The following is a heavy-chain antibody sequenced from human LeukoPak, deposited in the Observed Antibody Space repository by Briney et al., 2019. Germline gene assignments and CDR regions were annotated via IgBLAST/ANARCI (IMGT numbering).Heavy chain of an antibody. D-gene: IGHD1-26*01. Sequence: PSETLSLTCTVSGYSISRGYYWGWIRQPPGKGLEWIGTISHSGSTYYNPSLKSRVIISLDTSKNQFSLTLSSVTAADTAVYYRARPPGSGIYYVDAWGQGILVTVSS. CDR2: ISHSGST. CDR3: ARPPGSGIYYVDA. J-gene: IGHJ5*02. V-gene: IGHV4-38-2*02. CDR1: GYSISRGYY.